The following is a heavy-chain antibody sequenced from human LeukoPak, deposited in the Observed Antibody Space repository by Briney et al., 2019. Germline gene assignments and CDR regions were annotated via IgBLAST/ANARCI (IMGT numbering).Heavy chain of an antibody. CDR2: IFHTGTT. J-gene: IGHJ4*02. CDR1: GGSFSGYY. CDR3: ARRAGDYSHPYDY. D-gene: IGHD3-22*01. V-gene: IGHV4-34*12. Sequence: PSETLSLTCAVYGGSFSGYYWSLIRQPPGKGLEWIGRIFHTGTTDYKTSLKGQVTISVDKSKNQFSLKLNSVTAADTAVYYCARRAGDYSHPYDYWGQGTLVTVSS.